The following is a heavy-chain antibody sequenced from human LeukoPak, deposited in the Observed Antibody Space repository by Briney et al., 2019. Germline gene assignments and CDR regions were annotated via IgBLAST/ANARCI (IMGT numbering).Heavy chain of an antibody. D-gene: IGHD3-22*01. V-gene: IGHV4-61*02. CDR2: IYTSGST. Sequence: KSSQTLSLTCTVSGGSISSGSYYWSWIRQSAGKGLEWIGRIYTSGSTSYNPSLKSRVTISVDTSKNQFSLKLSSVTAADTAVYYCAIGHYDSSGYPDWFDPWGQGTLVTVSS. CDR3: AIGHYDSSGYPDWFDP. CDR1: GGSISSGSYY. J-gene: IGHJ5*02.